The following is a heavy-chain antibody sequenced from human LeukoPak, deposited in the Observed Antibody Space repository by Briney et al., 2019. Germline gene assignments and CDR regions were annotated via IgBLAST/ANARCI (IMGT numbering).Heavy chain of an antibody. Sequence: PSETLSLTCAVSGGSISSGGYSWSWIRQPPGKGLEWIGYIYHSGSTYYNPSLKSRVTISVDRSKNQFSLKLSSVTAADTAVYYCARTPVRPRFSGYYGWSQGTLVTVSS. V-gene: IGHV4-30-2*01. J-gene: IGHJ4*02. CDR1: GGSISSGGYS. CDR2: IYHSGST. D-gene: IGHD3-22*01. CDR3: ARTPVRPRFSGYYG.